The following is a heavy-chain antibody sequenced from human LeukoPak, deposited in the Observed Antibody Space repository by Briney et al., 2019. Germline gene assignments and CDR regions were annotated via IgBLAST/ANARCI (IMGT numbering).Heavy chain of an antibody. J-gene: IGHJ3*02. V-gene: IGHV3-30*03. D-gene: IGHD3-9*01. CDR1: GFTFSSFG. CDR2: ISYDGSNK. Sequence: GGSLRLSCAASGFTFSSFGMHWVRQAPGKGLEWVVVISYDGSNKYYADSVKGRFTISRDNSKNTLYLQMNSLRAEDTAVYYCARDGVVSDILTGDDAFDIWGQGTMVTVSS. CDR3: ARDGVVSDILTGDDAFDI.